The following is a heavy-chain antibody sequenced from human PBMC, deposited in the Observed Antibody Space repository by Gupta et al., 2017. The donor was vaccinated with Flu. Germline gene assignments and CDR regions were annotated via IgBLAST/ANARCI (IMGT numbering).Heavy chain of an antibody. CDR1: VLPFTVVH. CDR3: VRSSLSGSPYHFDS. CDR2: ITSYNGKL. V-gene: IGHV1-45*02. D-gene: IGHD1-26*01. J-gene: IGHJ5*01. Sequence: MHVVAFGSAVRNLESSWRLSYKLSVLPFTVVHLPWVRQALGQALEWMWWITSYNGKLNYEQKFQGRVTITRDNSLRFFDMELSGLTSKDTAMYYCVRSSLSGSPYHFDSWGQGTHVTVSS.